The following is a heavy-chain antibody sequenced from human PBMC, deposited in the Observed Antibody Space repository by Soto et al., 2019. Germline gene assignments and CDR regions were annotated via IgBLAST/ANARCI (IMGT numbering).Heavy chain of an antibody. V-gene: IGHV3-21*01. J-gene: IGHJ5*02. CDR3: ARDNHSGSYYGWFDP. Sequence: GGSLRLSCAASGFTFSSYSMNWVRQAPGKGLEWVSSISSSSSYIYYADSVKGRFTISRDNAKNSLCLQMNSLRAEDTAVYYWARDNHSGSYYGWFDPWGQGTLVTVSS. CDR1: GFTFSSYS. D-gene: IGHD1-26*01. CDR2: ISSSSSYI.